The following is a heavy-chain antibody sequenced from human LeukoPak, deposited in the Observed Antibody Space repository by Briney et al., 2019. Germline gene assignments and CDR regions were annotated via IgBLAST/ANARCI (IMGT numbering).Heavy chain of an antibody. Sequence: GGSLRLSCAASGFTFRNYGMHWVRQAPGKGLEWVAVIWYDERNKYYGDSVKGRFTISRDNSKNTLYLQMNSLRAGGTAVYYCVRDRGISQQLVLDYWGQGTLVTVSS. CDR1: GFTFRNYG. V-gene: IGHV3-33*01. CDR3: VRDRGISQQLVLDY. CDR2: IWYDERNK. D-gene: IGHD6-13*01. J-gene: IGHJ4*02.